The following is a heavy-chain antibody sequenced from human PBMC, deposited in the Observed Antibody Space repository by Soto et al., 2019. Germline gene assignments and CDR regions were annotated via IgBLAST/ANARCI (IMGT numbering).Heavy chain of an antibody. CDR2: INPSGGST. Sequence: QVRLVQSGAEVKKPGASVKVSCKASGYTFTSYYMHWVRQAPGQGLEWMGIINPSGGSTSYAQKFQGRVTMSRDTSTSTVYMELSSLRSEDTAVYYCARAGYCTNGVCLAAGYWGQGTLVAVSS. V-gene: IGHV1-46*01. D-gene: IGHD2-8*01. CDR3: ARAGYCTNGVCLAAGY. J-gene: IGHJ4*02. CDR1: GYTFTSYY.